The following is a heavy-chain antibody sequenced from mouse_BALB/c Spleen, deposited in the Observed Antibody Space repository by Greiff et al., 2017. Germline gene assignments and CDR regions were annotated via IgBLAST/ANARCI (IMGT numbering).Heavy chain of an antibody. V-gene: IGHV1-7*01. D-gene: IGHD2-14*01. CDR2: INPSTGYT. Sequence: VQLQQSGAELAKPGASVKMSCKASGYTFTSYWMHWVKQRPGQGLEWIGYINPSTGYTEYNQKFKDKATLTADKSSSTAYMQLSSLTSEDSAVYYCARIGAYYRDDGAYWGQGTLVTVSA. CDR3: ARIGAYYRDDGAY. J-gene: IGHJ3*01. CDR1: GYTFTSYW.